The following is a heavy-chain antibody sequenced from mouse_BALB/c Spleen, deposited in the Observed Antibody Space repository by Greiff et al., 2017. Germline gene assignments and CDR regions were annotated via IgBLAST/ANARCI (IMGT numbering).Heavy chain of an antibody. CDR1: GFAFSSYD. J-gene: IGHJ4*01. Sequence: EVMLVESGGGLVKPGGSLKLSCAASGFAFSSYDMSWVRQTPEKRLEWVAYISSGGGSTYYPDTVKGRFTISRDNAKNTLYLQMSSLKSEDTAMYYCARRHGNYAMDYWGQGTSVTVSS. V-gene: IGHV5-12-1*01. CDR3: ARRHGNYAMDY. D-gene: IGHD2-1*01. CDR2: ISSGGGST.